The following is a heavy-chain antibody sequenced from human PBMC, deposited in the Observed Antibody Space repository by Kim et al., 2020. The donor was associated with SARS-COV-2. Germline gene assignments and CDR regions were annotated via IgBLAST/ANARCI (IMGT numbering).Heavy chain of an antibody. Sequence: SVKGRFTISRDNSKNTLYLQMNSLRAEDTAVYYCAKDSKPDIVVVGFFDYWGQGTLVTVSS. D-gene: IGHD2-2*01. J-gene: IGHJ4*02. V-gene: IGHV3-30*02. CDR3: AKDSKPDIVVVGFFDY.